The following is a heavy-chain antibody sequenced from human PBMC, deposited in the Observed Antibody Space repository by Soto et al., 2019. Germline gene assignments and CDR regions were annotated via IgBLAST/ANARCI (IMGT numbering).Heavy chain of an antibody. J-gene: IGHJ1*01. Sequence: EVYLLESGGGLVQPGGSLRLSCVASGFTFSSQPMSWVRQAQGKGLEWVSGIRESGEITYYADSVKGRFTISRDNLKNTLYLQLNSLRPEDTALYYCATTLGCAKWGQGTLVTVSS. V-gene: IGHV3-23*01. CDR1: GFTFSSQP. D-gene: IGHD2-15*01. CDR2: IRESGEIT. CDR3: ATTLGCAK.